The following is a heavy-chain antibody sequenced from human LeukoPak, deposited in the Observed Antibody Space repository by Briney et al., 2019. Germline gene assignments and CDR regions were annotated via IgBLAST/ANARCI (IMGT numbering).Heavy chain of an antibody. Sequence: PSETLSLTCSVSGGSISSYYWSWIRQPPGKGLEWIGYIYTSGSTNYNPSLKSRVTISVDTSKNQFSLKLSSVTAADTAVYYCARVDPRYWFDPWGQGTLVTVSS. J-gene: IGHJ5*02. V-gene: IGHV4-4*09. CDR3: ARVDPRYWFDP. CDR1: GGSISSYY. D-gene: IGHD3/OR15-3a*01. CDR2: IYTSGST.